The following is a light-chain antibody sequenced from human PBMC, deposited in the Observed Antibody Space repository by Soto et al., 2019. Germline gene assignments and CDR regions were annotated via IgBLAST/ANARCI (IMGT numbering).Light chain of an antibody. Sequence: DIQMTQSPSSLSASVGDRVTITCRASQSIVTYLNWYLQKPGKAPKLLIYAASNLQSGVPSRFSGSGSGTDFTLTISSLQPEDFATYYCQQSYGTPITFGQGTRLEIK. CDR2: AAS. J-gene: IGKJ5*01. CDR1: QSIVTY. V-gene: IGKV1-39*01. CDR3: QQSYGTPIT.